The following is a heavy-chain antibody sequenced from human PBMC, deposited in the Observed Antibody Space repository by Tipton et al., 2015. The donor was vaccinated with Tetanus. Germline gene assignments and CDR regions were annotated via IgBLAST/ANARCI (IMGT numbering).Heavy chain of an antibody. CDR1: GDSLSVYY. CDR3: ARDQARGARGWNYFDY. J-gene: IGHJ4*02. CDR2: IHDSGST. Sequence: TLSLACTVSGDSLSVYYWNWIRQSPGKGVEWIGWIHDSGSTNYNPSLKSRVTISVDTSKNQFSLKLNSVTAADTAVYYCARDQARGARGWNYFDYWGQGTLVTVSS. V-gene: IGHV4-59*12. D-gene: IGHD1-26*01.